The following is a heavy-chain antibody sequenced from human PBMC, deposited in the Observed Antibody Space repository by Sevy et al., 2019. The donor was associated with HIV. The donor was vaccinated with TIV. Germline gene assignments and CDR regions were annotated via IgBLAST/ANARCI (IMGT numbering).Heavy chain of an antibody. CDR2: FDPEDGKT. D-gene: IGHD5-12*01. J-gene: IGHJ4*02. CDR3: VGSRSGLPHFDY. Sequence: ASVKVSCKVSRYSLTELSMHWVRQAPGKGLEWMGGFDPEDGKTIYAQKFQGRVTMTEDKSTDTAYMELSSLRSEDTAVFYCVGSRSGLPHFDYWGQGTLVTVSS. CDR1: RYSLTELS. V-gene: IGHV1-24*01.